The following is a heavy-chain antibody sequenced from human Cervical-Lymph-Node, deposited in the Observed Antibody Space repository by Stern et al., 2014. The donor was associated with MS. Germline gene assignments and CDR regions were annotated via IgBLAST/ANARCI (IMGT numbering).Heavy chain of an antibody. V-gene: IGHV3-33*08. CDR1: GFTFSAYG. CDR2: IRSDGSTK. D-gene: IGHD4-11*01. Sequence: VQLVESGGGVVRPGRSLRLSCVASGFTFSAYGMHWVRQAPGKGLEWEAIIRSDGSTKDNADSVKGRFTISRDNSKNTLYLQMTSLRPDDTAVYYCARDRRTTKFFDFWGQGARVTVAS. CDR3: ARDRRTTKFFDF. J-gene: IGHJ4*02.